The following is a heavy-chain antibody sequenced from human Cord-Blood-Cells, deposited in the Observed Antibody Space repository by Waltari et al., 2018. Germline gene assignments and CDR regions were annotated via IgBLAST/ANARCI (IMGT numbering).Heavy chain of an antibody. D-gene: IGHD6-13*01. CDR1: GGPISSSSYY. J-gene: IGHJ5*02. CDR3: AKHWLGYRSSSVGFDP. V-gene: IGHV4-39*01. CDR2: IEYMENT. Sequence: QLQLQESSPGLVKPSETLSLTCTVSGGPISSSSYYWGWIRQPPGKVMEGIGYIEYMENTYRNPRLKSRVIVSVVASKIQFSRMLSFVTAADSDVYYCAKHWLGYRSSSVGFDPWGQGNLVTVSS.